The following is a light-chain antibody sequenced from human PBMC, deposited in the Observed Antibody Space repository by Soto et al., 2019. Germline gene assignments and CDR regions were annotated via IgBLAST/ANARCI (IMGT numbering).Light chain of an antibody. CDR3: QQYKNWPRT. CDR1: QSVSTN. Sequence: ETVMTQSPATLSVSPGERGTLSCRASQSVSTNLAWYQQKPGLAPRLLIYGASTRATGVPARFSGSGSGTEFTLTINILQSEDFAVYYCQQYKNWPRTFGQGTKVEI. J-gene: IGKJ1*01. CDR2: GAS. V-gene: IGKV3-15*01.